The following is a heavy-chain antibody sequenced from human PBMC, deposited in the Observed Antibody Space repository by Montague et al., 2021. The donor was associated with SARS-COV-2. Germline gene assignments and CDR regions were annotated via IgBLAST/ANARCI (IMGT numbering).Heavy chain of an antibody. Sequence: SLRLSCAASGFTFSRYSMHWVRQAPGKGLEWVSSISGSGIYIYSANSLKGRFTISRDNAKNSLFLQMNSLRAEDTAVYYCARDLITGHYGYFDLWGRGTLVTVSS. CDR1: GFTFSRYS. CDR2: ISGSGIYI. V-gene: IGHV3-21*01. CDR3: ARDLITGHYGYFDL. D-gene: IGHD1-20*01. J-gene: IGHJ2*01.